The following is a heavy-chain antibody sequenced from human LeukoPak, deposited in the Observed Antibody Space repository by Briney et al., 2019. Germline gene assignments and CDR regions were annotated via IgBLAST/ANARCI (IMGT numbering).Heavy chain of an antibody. V-gene: IGHV3-23*01. J-gene: IGHJ3*02. CDR1: GFTFSIYA. CDR2: ISGSGGST. CDR3: ANLCGGDCYGAFDI. Sequence: TGGSLRLPCAASGFTFSIYAMSWVRQAPGKGLEWVSAISGSGGSTYYADSVKGRFTISRDNSKNTLYLQMNSLRAEDTAVYYCANLCGGDCYGAFDIWGQGTMVTVSS. D-gene: IGHD2-21*02.